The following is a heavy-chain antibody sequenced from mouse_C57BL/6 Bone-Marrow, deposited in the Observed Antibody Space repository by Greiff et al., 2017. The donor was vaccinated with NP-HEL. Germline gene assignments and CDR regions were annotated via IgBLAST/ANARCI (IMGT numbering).Heavy chain of an antibody. J-gene: IGHJ2*01. CDR1: GYTFTSYW. Sequence: QVQLQQPGAELVKPGASVKLSCKASGYTFTSYWMHWVKQRPGRGLEWIGRIDPNSGGTKYNEKFKSKATLTVDKPSITAYLQLSSLTSEDSAVYYCTRSITTPSYFDYWGQGTTLTVSS. V-gene: IGHV1-72*01. CDR3: TRSITTPSYFDY. CDR2: IDPNSGGT. D-gene: IGHD1-2*01.